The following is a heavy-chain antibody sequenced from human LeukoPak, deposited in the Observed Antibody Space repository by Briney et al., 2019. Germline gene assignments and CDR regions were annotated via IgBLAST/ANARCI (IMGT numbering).Heavy chain of an antibody. J-gene: IGHJ4*02. CDR3: ARDTTFTGFDY. D-gene: IGHD1-1*01. Sequence: SETLSLTCAVSGDSIRSYYWSWIRQPPGKGLEWIGHVHHSGSTNYNPSLKSRVTISVDTSKNQFSLRLSSVAAADTAVYYCARDTTFTGFDYWGQGTLVTVSS. CDR2: VHHSGST. CDR1: GDSIRSYY. V-gene: IGHV4-59*01.